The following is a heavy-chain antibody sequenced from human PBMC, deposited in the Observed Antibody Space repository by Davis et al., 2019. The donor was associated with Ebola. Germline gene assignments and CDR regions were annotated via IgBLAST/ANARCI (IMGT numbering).Heavy chain of an antibody. CDR3: ARDGGTVTTNYYYYYGMDV. D-gene: IGHD4-11*01. CDR2: ISDSGGST. J-gene: IGHJ6*02. V-gene: IGHV3-23*01. CDR1: GFTFSNYA. Sequence: GGSLRLSCAASGFTFSNYAMSWVRQAPGKGLEWVSGISDSGGSTHYADSMKGRFTISRDNSKNTLYLQMNSLRAEDTAVYYCARDGGTVTTNYYYYYGMDVWGQGTTVTVSS.